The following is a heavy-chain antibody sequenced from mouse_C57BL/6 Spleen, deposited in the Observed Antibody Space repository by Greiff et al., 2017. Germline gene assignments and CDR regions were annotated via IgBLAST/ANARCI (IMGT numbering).Heavy chain of an antibody. V-gene: IGHV1-85*01. Sequence: QVQLKQSGPELVKPGASVKLSCKASGYTFTSYDINWVKQRPGQGLEWIGWIYPRDGSTKYNEKFKGKATLTVDTSSSTAYMELHSLTSEDSAVYFCAGYYGSSYEGFAYWGQGTLVTVSA. D-gene: IGHD1-1*01. CDR2: IYPRDGST. J-gene: IGHJ3*01. CDR3: AGYYGSSYEGFAY. CDR1: GYTFTSYD.